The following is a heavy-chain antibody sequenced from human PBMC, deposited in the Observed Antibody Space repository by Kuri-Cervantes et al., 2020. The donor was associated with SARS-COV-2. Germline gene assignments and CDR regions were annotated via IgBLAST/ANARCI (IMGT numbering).Heavy chain of an antibody. CDR3: VRDGDNWNFDY. Sequence: GGSLRLSCAASGFTFSSYWMHWVRQPPGKGLVWVSRINPDGSYTNNADSVKGLFTLSRDNAKNMLFLQMNSLRAEDTAVYYCVRDGDNWNFDYWGQGTLVTVSS. D-gene: IGHD1-20*01. CDR1: GFTFSSYW. J-gene: IGHJ4*02. V-gene: IGHV3-74*01. CDR2: INPDGSYT.